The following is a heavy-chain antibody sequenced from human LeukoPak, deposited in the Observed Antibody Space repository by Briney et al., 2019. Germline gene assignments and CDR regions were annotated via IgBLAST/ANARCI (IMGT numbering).Heavy chain of an antibody. CDR1: GFTFSTYA. CDR3: ANNWHNDY. D-gene: IGHD2-21*01. V-gene: IGHV3-30*04. CDR2: ISHDGSGV. Sequence: GGSLRLSSAASGFTFSTYAMHWVRQAPGKGLEWVTLISHDGSGVSYADSVKGRFTISRDNSKNTLYLEMNSLRVDDTAVYYCANNWHNDYWGQGTLVTVSS. J-gene: IGHJ4*02.